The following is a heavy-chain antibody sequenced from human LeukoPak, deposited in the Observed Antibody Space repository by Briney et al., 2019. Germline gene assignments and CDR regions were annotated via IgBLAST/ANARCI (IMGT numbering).Heavy chain of an antibody. V-gene: IGHV3-23*01. CDR1: GFTVSSNY. CDR3: AKERTIWFGELLEDY. Sequence: PGGSLRLSCAASGFTVSSNYMSWVRQAPGKGLEWVSAISGSGGSTYYADSVKGRFTISRDNSKNTLYLQMNSLRAEDTAVYYCAKERTIWFGELLEDYWGQGTLVTVSS. J-gene: IGHJ4*02. CDR2: ISGSGGST. D-gene: IGHD3-10*01.